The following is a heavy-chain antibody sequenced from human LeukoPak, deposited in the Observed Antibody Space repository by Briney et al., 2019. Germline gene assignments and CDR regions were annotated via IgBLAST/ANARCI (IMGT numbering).Heavy chain of an antibody. D-gene: IGHD4-17*01. J-gene: IGHJ4*02. Sequence: PGGSLRLSCAASGFTFSSHVMSWVRQAPGKGLEWVSAISNSGDSTFYADSVKGRLTIPRDNSKSTLYLQMNSLRAEDTAVYYCASTGYGVRDYWGQGTLVTVSS. CDR3: ASTGYGVRDY. V-gene: IGHV3-23*01. CDR2: ISNSGDST. CDR1: GFTFSSHV.